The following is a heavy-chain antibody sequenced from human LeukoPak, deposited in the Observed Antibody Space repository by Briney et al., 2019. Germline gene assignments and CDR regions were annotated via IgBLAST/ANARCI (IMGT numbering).Heavy chain of an antibody. CDR2: IYYSGTT. Sequence: SETLSLTCTVSGGSISSHFWSWIRQPPGKGLEWIGYIYYSGTTNYNPSLKSRVTISLDTSENQFSLKLSSVTAADTAVYYCASSTFNGNPDYWGQGTLVTVSS. V-gene: IGHV4-59*11. CDR3: ASSTFNGNPDY. J-gene: IGHJ4*02. CDR1: GGSISSHF. D-gene: IGHD4-23*01.